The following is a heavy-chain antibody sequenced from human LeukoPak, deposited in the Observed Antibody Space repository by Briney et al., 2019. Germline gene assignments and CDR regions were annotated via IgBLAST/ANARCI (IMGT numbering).Heavy chain of an antibody. D-gene: IGHD3-3*01. CDR3: AVTIFGVALFDY. Sequence: GGSLRLSCAASGFTFSSYWVHWVRQAPGKGLVWVSRINSDGSSTSYADSVKGRFTISRDNAKNTLYLQMNSLRAEDTAVYYCAVTIFGVALFDYWGQGTLVTVSS. CDR1: GFTFSSYW. J-gene: IGHJ4*02. V-gene: IGHV3-74*01. CDR2: INSDGSST.